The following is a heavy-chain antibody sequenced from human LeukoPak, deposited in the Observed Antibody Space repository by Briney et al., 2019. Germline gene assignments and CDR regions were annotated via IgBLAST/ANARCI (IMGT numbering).Heavy chain of an antibody. Sequence: GSLRLSCAASGFMFDTYAMNWVRQAPGKGLEWASILYSGGSTYYADSVKGRFTVSRDSSKNTLYLHMNSLRAEDTAVYYCARVGDHYHWYLDVWGRGTLVTASS. CDR1: GFMFDTYA. D-gene: IGHD3-10*01. CDR3: ARVGDHYHWYLDV. V-gene: IGHV3-53*01. CDR2: LYSGGST. J-gene: IGHJ2*01.